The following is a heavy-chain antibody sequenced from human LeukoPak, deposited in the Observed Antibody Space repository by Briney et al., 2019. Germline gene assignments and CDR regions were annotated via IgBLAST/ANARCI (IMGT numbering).Heavy chain of an antibody. Sequence: SSETLSLTCTVSGGSISGYYWSWIRQPPGKGLEWIGYIYYSGSTNYNPSLKSRVTISVDTSKNQFSLKLSSVTAADTAVYYCARVASSYYYDSSGYYRAFDIWGQGTMVTVSS. CDR2: IYYSGST. CDR1: GGSISGYY. CDR3: ARVASSYYYDSSGYYRAFDI. D-gene: IGHD3-22*01. V-gene: IGHV4-59*01. J-gene: IGHJ3*02.